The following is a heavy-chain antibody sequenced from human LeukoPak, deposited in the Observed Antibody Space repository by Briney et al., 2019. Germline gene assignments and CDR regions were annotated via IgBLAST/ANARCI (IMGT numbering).Heavy chain of an antibody. CDR2: ISGSGGST. CDR1: GFTFSSYS. V-gene: IGHV3-23*01. J-gene: IGHJ4*02. Sequence: GGSLRLSCAASGFTFSSYSMNWVRQAPGKGLEWVSAISGSGGSTYYADSVKGRFTISRDNSKNTLYLQMNSLRAEDTAVYYCAKDLHYYDSSKGGYWGQGTLVTVSS. CDR3: AKDLHYYDSSKGGY. D-gene: IGHD3-22*01.